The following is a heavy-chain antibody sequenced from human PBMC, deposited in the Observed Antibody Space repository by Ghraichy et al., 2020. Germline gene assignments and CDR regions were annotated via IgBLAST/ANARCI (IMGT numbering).Heavy chain of an antibody. Sequence: SETLSLTCTVSGGSVSSGSYYWSWIRQPPGKGLEWIGYIYYSGSTNYNPSLKSRVTISVDTSKNQFSLKLSSVTAADTAVYYCARVGYSSGWSYGIDVWGQGTTVTVSS. J-gene: IGHJ6*02. D-gene: IGHD6-19*01. V-gene: IGHV4-61*01. CDR2: IYYSGST. CDR3: ARVGYSSGWSYGIDV. CDR1: GGSVSSGSYY.